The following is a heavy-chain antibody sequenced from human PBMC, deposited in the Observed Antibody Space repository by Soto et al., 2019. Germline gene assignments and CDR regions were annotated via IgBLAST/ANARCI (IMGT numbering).Heavy chain of an antibody. CDR1: GFIFSIYY. Sequence: RGSLRLSCVASGFIFSIYYMQRVRLAPGKGLEWVSYITSGSSTIFYGESVKGRFTVSRDNDRSSLFLQMNSMRVEDSGVYYCAMSGTVLTPDDYWGQGT. CDR2: ITSGSSTI. CDR3: AMSGTVLTPDDY. D-gene: IGHD2-21*02. J-gene: IGHJ4*02. V-gene: IGHV3-48*04.